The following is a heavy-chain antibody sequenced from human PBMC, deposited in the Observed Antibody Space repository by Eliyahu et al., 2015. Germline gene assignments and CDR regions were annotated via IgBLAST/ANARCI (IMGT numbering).Heavy chain of an antibody. CDR2: ISWNSGSI. V-gene: IGHV3-9*01. Sequence: EVQLVESGGGLVQPGRSLRLSCXASGFPFDDYAMHWVRQAPGKGLEWVSGISWNSGSIGYADSVKGRFTISRDNAKNSLYLQMNSLRAEDTALYYCAKGIYYYYGMDVWGQGTTVTVSS. CDR1: GFPFDDYA. J-gene: IGHJ6*02. CDR3: AKGIYYYYGMDV.